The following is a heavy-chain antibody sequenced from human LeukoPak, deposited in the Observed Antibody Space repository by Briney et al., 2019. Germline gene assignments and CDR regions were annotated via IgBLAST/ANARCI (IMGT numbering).Heavy chain of an antibody. CDR2: IYHSGST. Sequence: SETLSLTCAVSGGSISSGGYSWSWIRQPPGKGLEWIGYIYHSGSTYYNPSLKSRVTISVDRSKNQFSLKLSSVTAADTAVYYCASGGIAAAGLFDYWGQGTLVTVSS. CDR3: ASGGIAAAGLFDY. CDR1: GGSISSGGYS. D-gene: IGHD6-13*01. V-gene: IGHV4-30-2*01. J-gene: IGHJ4*02.